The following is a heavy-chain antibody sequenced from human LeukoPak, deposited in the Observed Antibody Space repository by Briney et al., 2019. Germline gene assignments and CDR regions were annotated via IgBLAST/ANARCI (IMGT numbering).Heavy chain of an antibody. CDR3: ARVWGSRGYDAFDI. Sequence: PSETLSLTCSVSGGSISGYYWSWIRQPPGKGLEWIGYIYYSGTTIYNPSLKSRVTISVDTSNNQFSLKLSSVTAADTAVYYCARVWGSRGYDAFDIWGQGTMVTVSS. CDR1: GGSISGYY. V-gene: IGHV4-59*12. D-gene: IGHD3-16*01. CDR2: IYYSGTT. J-gene: IGHJ3*02.